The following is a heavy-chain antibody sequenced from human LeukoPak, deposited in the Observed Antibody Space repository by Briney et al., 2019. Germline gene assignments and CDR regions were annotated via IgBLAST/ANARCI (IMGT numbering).Heavy chain of an antibody. D-gene: IGHD6-19*01. CDR2: INGRGYT. Sequence: SETLSLTCTVSGDSLSSNYWSWVRHPPGKGLGGIGFINGRGYTHYDPSFRGRVTISEDTSKNQFSLKLTSVTAADTAVYYCARNVGWYTYDPWGQGTLVTVSS. CDR3: ARNVGWYTYDP. V-gene: IGHV4-59*08. J-gene: IGHJ5*02. CDR1: GDSLSSNY.